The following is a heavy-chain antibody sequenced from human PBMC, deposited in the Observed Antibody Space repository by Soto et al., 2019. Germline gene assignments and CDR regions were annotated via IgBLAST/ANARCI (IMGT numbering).Heavy chain of an antibody. V-gene: IGHV5-10-1*01. Sequence: GESLKISCKGSGYSLTSYWISWVRQMPGKGLEWMGRIDPSDSYTNYSPSFQGHVTISADKSISTAYLQWSSLKASDTAMYYCARHFDYYGIYYYRTDVWGQGTTVTAP. CDR2: IDPSDSYT. CDR1: GYSLTSYW. D-gene: IGHD3-10*01. J-gene: IGHJ6*02. CDR3: ARHFDYYGIYYYRTDV.